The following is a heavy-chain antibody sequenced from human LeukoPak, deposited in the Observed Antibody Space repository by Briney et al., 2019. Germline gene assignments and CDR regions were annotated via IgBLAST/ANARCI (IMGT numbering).Heavy chain of an antibody. J-gene: IGHJ5*02. D-gene: IGHD2-15*01. V-gene: IGHV1-69*13. CDR3: AGEAAAPDPNNWFDP. Sequence: SVKVSCKASGGTFSSYAISWVRQAPGQGLEWMGGIIPIFGTANYAQKFQGRVTITADESTSTAYMELSSLRSEDTAVYYCAGEAAAPDPNNWFDPWGQGTLVTVSS. CDR2: IIPIFGTA. CDR1: GGTFSSYA.